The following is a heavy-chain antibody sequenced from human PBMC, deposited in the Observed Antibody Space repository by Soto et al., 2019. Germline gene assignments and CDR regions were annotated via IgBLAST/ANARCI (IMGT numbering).Heavy chain of an antibody. CDR1: GYRFETYA. J-gene: IGHJ6*02. CDR3: ARGHGEISGAMDV. V-gene: IGHV1-18*01. CDR2: ISAYNIDT. D-gene: IGHD3-3*02. Sequence: QVQLVQSGAEGTKPGASVKVSCKSSGYRFETYAMSWVRQAPGQGLEWMGWISAYNIDTYYAQKFQDRVTMTTATSTGTAYMELRSVTSDDTDVYYCARGHGEISGAMDVWCQGTTVTVSS.